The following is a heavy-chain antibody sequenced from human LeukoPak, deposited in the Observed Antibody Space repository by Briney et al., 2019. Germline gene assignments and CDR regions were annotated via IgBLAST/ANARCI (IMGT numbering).Heavy chain of an antibody. Sequence: GGSLRLSCAASGFTVSSNYMSWVRQAPGKGLEWVSVTYSGGSTYYADSVKGRFTISRDSSKTTLYLQMNSLRAEDTAVYYCARSSGWYFFDYWGQGTLVTVSS. J-gene: IGHJ4*02. D-gene: IGHD6-19*01. CDR3: ARSSGWYFFDY. V-gene: IGHV3-53*01. CDR2: TYSGGST. CDR1: GFTVSSNY.